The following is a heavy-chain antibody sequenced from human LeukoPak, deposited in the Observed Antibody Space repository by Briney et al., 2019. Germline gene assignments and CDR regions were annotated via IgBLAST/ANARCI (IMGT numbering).Heavy chain of an antibody. Sequence: ASVKVSCKASGYTFTGYYMHWVRQAPGQGLEWMGWINPNSGGTNYAQRFQGRVTMTRDTSISTAYMELSRLRSDDTAVYCCARAPGDIVVVPAAIRAFDIWGQGTMVTASS. CDR2: INPNSGGT. CDR3: ARAPGDIVVVPAAIRAFDI. D-gene: IGHD2-2*02. CDR1: GYTFTGYY. J-gene: IGHJ3*02. V-gene: IGHV1-2*02.